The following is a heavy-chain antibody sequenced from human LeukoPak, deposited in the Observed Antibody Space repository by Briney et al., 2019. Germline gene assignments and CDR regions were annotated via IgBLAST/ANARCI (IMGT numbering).Heavy chain of an antibody. CDR1: GFTFSSYA. J-gene: IGHJ5*02. CDR3: AKDRGYDFWSGYYKYSRRLLNWFDP. D-gene: IGHD3-3*01. V-gene: IGHV3-23*01. Sequence: GGSLRLSCAASGFTFSSYAMSLVRQAPGKGLEWVSAISGSGGSTYYADSVKGRFTISRDNSKNTLYLQMNSLRAEDTAVYYCAKDRGYDFWSGYYKYSRRLLNWFDPWGQGTLVTVSS. CDR2: ISGSGGST.